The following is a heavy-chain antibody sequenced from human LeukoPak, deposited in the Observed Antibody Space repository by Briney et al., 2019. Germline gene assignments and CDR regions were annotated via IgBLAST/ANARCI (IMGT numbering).Heavy chain of an antibody. J-gene: IGHJ4*02. CDR1: GYKFTGYY. V-gene: IGHV1-2*02. D-gene: IGHD5-18*01. CDR2: INPNSGDS. CDR3: AREIGGILVFDY. Sequence: ASVKVSFKASGYKFTGYYMHWVRQAPGQGLEWMGWINPNSGDSHHEQKFQGRVTMTRDTSISTAYMELSRLRSDDTAVYYCAREIGGILVFDYWGQGTLVTVSS.